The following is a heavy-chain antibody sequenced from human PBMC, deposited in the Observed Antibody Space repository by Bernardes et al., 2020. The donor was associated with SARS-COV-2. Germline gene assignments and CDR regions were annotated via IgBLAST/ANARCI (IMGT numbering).Heavy chain of an antibody. V-gene: IGHV3-9*01. D-gene: IGHD6-13*01. J-gene: IGHJ4*02. CDR2: ISWNSGSI. Sequence: GGSLRLSCAASGFTFDDYAMHWVRQAPGKGLEWVSGISWNSGSIGYADSVKGRFTISRDNAKNSLYLQMNSLRAEDTALYYCAKGQMVYIAANFDYWGQGTLVTVSS. CDR3: AKGQMVYIAANFDY. CDR1: GFTFDDYA.